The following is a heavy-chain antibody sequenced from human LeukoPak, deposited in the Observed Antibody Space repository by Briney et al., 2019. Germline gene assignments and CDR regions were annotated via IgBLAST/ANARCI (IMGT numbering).Heavy chain of an antibody. CDR2: ISGSGGST. Sequence: PGGSLRLSCAASGFTFSSYAMSWVRQAPGKGLEWVSGISGSGGSTYYADSVKGRFTISRDNAKNTLYLQMNSLRAEDTAVYYCATPRGSGSYLAFDYWGQGTLVTVSS. D-gene: IGHD1-26*01. J-gene: IGHJ4*02. CDR3: ATPRGSGSYLAFDY. V-gene: IGHV3-23*01. CDR1: GFTFSSYA.